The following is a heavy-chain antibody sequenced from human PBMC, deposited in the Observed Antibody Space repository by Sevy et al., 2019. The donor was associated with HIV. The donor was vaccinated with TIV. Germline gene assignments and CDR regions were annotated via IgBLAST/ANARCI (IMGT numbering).Heavy chain of an antibody. Sequence: GESLKISCKGSAYTFTTHWIGWVRQMPGKGLEWMGIMSLGDSDPRYSPSFQGQVTMSVDKSVSTAYLQSHSLETSDTAIYYCARLDSYSIGWSPRYYFDYWGQGTLVTVSS. CDR1: AYTFTTHW. J-gene: IGHJ4*02. CDR2: MSLGDSDP. D-gene: IGHD6-19*01. CDR3: ARLDSYSIGWSPRYYFDY. V-gene: IGHV5-51*01.